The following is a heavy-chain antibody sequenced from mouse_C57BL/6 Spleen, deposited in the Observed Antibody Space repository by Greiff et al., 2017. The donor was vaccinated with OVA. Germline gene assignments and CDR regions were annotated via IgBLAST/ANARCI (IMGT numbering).Heavy chain of an antibody. CDR2: INPNNGGT. D-gene: IGHD2-4*01. J-gene: IGHJ1*03. CDR3: ARCYDYDPYWYFDV. Sequence: VQLQQSGPELVKPGASVKISCKASGYTFTDYYMNWVKQSHGKSLEWIGDINPNNGGTSYNQKFKGKATLTVDKSSSTAYMELRSLTSEDSAVYYCARCYDYDPYWYFDVWGTGTTVTVSS. V-gene: IGHV1-26*01. CDR1: GYTFTDYY.